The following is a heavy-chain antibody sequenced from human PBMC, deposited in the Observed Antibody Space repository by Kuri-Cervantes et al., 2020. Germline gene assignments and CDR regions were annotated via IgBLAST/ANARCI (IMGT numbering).Heavy chain of an antibody. CDR2: MSSSGSTK. V-gene: IGHV3-11*04. J-gene: IGHJ6*03. Sequence: LSLTCAASGFTFSDYYMSWIRQAPGKGLEYISYMSSSGSTKYYADSVKGRFTISRDNAKNLLYLQMNSLRAEDTAVYYCARHLGSGTYLPYYYYMDVWGKGTTVTVSS. D-gene: IGHD3-10*01. CDR1: GFTFSDYY. CDR3: ARHLGSGTYLPYYYYMDV.